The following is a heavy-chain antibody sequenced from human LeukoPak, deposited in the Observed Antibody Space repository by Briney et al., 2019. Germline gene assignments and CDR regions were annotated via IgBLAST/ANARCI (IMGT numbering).Heavy chain of an antibody. CDR1: GFTFDDYA. CDR2: ISWNSGSI. CDR3: AKDRSAVAGNFDY. J-gene: IGHJ4*02. V-gene: IGHV3-9*01. Sequence: GRSLRLSCAASGFTFDDYAMHWVRQAPGKGLEWVSGISWNSGSIGYADSVKGRFTISRDNAKNSLYLQMNSLRAEDTALYYCAKDRSAVAGNFDYWGQGTLVTVSS. D-gene: IGHD6-19*01.